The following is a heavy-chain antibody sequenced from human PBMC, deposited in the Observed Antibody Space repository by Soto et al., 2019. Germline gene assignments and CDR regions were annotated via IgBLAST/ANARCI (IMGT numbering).Heavy chain of an antibody. CDR2: ISSSSSYI. CDR3: ASKDGSGWRFDP. CDR1: GFTFSSYS. J-gene: IGHJ5*02. V-gene: IGHV3-21*01. Sequence: GGSLRLSCAASGFTFSSYSMNWVRQAPGKGLEWVSSISSSSSYIYYADSVKGRFTISRDNAKNSLYLQMNSLRAEDTAVYYCASKDGSGWRFDPWGQGTLVTVSS. D-gene: IGHD6-19*01.